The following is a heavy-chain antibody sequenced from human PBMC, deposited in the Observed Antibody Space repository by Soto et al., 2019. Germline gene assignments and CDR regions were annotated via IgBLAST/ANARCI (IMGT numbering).Heavy chain of an antibody. CDR1: GFTFSSYA. CDR2: ISGSGGST. V-gene: IGHV3-23*01. CDR3: AKDHSPGDSSFWFDY. D-gene: IGHD4-17*01. Sequence: GGSLRLSCAASGFTFSSYAMSWVRQAPGKGLEWVSAISGSGGSTYYADSVKGRFTISRDNSKNTLYLQMNSLRAEDTAVYYCAKDHSPGDSSFWFDYWGQGTLVTVSS. J-gene: IGHJ4*02.